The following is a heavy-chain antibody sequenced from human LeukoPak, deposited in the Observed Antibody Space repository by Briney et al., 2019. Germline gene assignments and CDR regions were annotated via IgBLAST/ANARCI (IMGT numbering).Heavy chain of an antibody. D-gene: IGHD1-26*01. CDR1: GFTFSSYA. V-gene: IGHV3-30-3*01. Sequence: GGSLRLSCAASGFTFSSYAMHWVRQAPGKGLEWVAVISYDGSNKYYADSVKGRFTISRDNSKNTLYLQMNSLRAEDTAVYYCARDLISGSYYGYYYYHGMDVWGQGTTVTVSS. CDR2: ISYDGSNK. J-gene: IGHJ6*02. CDR3: ARDLISGSYYGYYYYHGMDV.